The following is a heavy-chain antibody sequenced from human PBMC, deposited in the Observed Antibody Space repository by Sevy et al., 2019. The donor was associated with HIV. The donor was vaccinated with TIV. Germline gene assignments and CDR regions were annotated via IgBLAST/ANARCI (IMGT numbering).Heavy chain of an antibody. CDR2: IWKDGHNK. Sequence: GESLKISCAASGFTFNIYGMHWVRQAPGKGLECVAVIWKDGHNKFYADSVRGRFTFSREKSRSTLSLQMDSLIVEDTAVYYCVREKGPFTAFDIWGQGTMVTVSS. D-gene: IGHD3-16*01. CDR3: VREKGPFTAFDI. J-gene: IGHJ3*02. V-gene: IGHV3-33*04. CDR1: GFTFNIYG.